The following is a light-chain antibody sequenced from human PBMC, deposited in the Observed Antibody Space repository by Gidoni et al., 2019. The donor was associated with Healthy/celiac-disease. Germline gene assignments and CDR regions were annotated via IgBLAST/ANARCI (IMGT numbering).Light chain of an antibody. J-gene: IGKJ4*01. CDR2: DAS. Sequence: DIQMTQSPSSLSASVGDRVTITCQASQDISNYLNWYQQQPGKAPKLLIYDASNLETGVPSRFSGSGSGTDFTFTISSLQPEDIATYYCQQYDNVLTFGGGTKVEIK. CDR3: QQYDNVLT. V-gene: IGKV1-33*01. CDR1: QDISNY.